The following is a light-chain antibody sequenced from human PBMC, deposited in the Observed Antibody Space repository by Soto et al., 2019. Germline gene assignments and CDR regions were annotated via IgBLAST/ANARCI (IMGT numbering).Light chain of an antibody. CDR3: MQATQSSWT. V-gene: IGKV2-24*01. Sequence: DIVMTQTPLSSPVTLGQATSISCRSSQSFIHDDRNTYLSWFQQRPGQPPRLLIYKVSDRVSGVPDRFSGSGAGTDFTLTISRVEAEDVGLYYCMQATQSSWTFGQGTKVDI. CDR1: QSFIHDDRNTY. J-gene: IGKJ1*01. CDR2: KVS.